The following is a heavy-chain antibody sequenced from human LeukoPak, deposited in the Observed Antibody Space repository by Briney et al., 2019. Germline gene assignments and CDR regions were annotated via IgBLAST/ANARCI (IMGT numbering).Heavy chain of an antibody. CDR3: ASPIAVAG. J-gene: IGHJ4*02. V-gene: IGHV3-7*01. Sequence: GGSLRLSRAASGFTFSRYWMSWVRQAPGKGLEWVANINEDGSEKYYVESLRGRFTISRDNAKNSLFLQMNSLRAEDTAVYYCASPIAVAGWGQGTLVTVSS. CDR2: INEDGSEK. D-gene: IGHD6-19*01. CDR1: GFTFSRYW.